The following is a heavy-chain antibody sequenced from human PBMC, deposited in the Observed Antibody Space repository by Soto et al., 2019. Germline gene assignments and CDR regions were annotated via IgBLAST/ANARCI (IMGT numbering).Heavy chain of an antibody. J-gene: IGHJ6*03. V-gene: IGHV1-8*01. CDR2: MNPNSGNT. Sequence: SVKVSCKASGYTFTSYDINWVRQATRQRQEWMGWMNPNSGNTGYAQKLQGRVTMTRNTSISTAYMELSSLRSEDTAVFYCARGRSLPYYYYYYMDVWGKGTTVTVSS. CDR3: ARGRSLPYYYYYYMDV. CDR1: GYTFTSYD.